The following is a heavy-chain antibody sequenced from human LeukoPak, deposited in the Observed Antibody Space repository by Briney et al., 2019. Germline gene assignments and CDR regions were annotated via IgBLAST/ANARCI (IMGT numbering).Heavy chain of an antibody. D-gene: IGHD3-3*01. Sequence: QPGGSLRLSCAASGFTFSIYAMSWVRQAPGKGLEWVSAISGSGGSTYYADSVKGRFTISRDNSKNTLYLQMNSLRAEDTAVYYCPIGDYYDFWSGYYERDYYFDYWGQGTLVTVSS. CDR1: GFTFSIYA. V-gene: IGHV3-23*01. J-gene: IGHJ4*02. CDR3: PIGDYYDFWSGYYERDYYFDY. CDR2: ISGSGGST.